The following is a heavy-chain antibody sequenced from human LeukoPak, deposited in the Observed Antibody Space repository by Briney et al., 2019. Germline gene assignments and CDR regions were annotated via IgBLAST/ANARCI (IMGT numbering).Heavy chain of an antibody. CDR1: GGSISNYY. D-gene: IGHD4-17*01. CDR2: IYYSGST. CDR3: ARVGARGDYTLDY. J-gene: IGHJ4*02. V-gene: IGHV4-59*01. Sequence: SETLSLTCTVSGGSISNYYWSWIRQPPGKGLEWLGYIYYSGSTNYNPSLKSRVTISVDTSKNQFSLKLSSVTAADTAVYYCARVGARGDYTLDYRGQGTLVTVSS.